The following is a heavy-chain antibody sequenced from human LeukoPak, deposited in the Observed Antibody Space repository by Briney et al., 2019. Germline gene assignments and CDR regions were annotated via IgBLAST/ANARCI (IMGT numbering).Heavy chain of an antibody. CDR3: ARTYYDFWSDTFDY. J-gene: IGHJ4*02. D-gene: IGHD3-3*01. CDR1: GFTFSSYS. V-gene: IGHV3-21*03. Sequence: GGSLRLSCAASGFTFSSYSMNWVRQAPGKGLEWVSSISRSSSYIYYADSVKGRFTISRDNAKNSLYLQMNSLRAEDIALYYSARTYYDFWSDTFDYWGQGTLVTVSS. CDR2: ISRSSSYI.